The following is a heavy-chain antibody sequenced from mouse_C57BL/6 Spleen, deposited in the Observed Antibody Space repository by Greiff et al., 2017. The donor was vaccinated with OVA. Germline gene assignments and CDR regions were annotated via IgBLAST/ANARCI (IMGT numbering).Heavy chain of an antibody. CDR3: TRDPFTTVVGNWYFDV. CDR2: ISSGGDYI. D-gene: IGHD1-1*01. J-gene: IGHJ1*03. Sequence: EVKLQESGEGLVKPGGSLKLSCAASGFTFSSYAMSWVRQTPEKRLEWVAYISSGGDYIYYADTVKGRFTISRDNARNTLYLQMSSLKSEDTAMYYCTRDPFTTVVGNWYFDVWGTGTTVTVSS. V-gene: IGHV5-9-1*02. CDR1: GFTFSSYA.